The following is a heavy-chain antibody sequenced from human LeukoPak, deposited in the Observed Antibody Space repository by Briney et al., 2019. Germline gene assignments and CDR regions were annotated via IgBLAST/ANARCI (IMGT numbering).Heavy chain of an antibody. CDR1: GFTFSSYW. Sequence: GGSLRLSCAASGFTFSSYWMSWVRQSPGKGLGWVANIRQTGSETYYVDSVKGRFTISRDNAKNSLYLQMNSLRAEDTAVYYCAMTVAGTRRDWYFDLRGRGTLVTVSS. CDR2: IRQTGSET. V-gene: IGHV3-7*05. CDR3: AMTVAGTRRDWYFDL. J-gene: IGHJ2*01. D-gene: IGHD6-19*01.